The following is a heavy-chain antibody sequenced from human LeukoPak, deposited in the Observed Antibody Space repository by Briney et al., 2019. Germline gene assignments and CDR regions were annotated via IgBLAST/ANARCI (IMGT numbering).Heavy chain of an antibody. CDR1: GGSISSSSYY. V-gene: IGHV4-39*07. CDR3: ARVRLGGFGELTLYYGMDV. CDR2: IYYSGST. D-gene: IGHD3-10*01. Sequence: PSETLSLTCTVSGGSISSSSYYWGWIRQPPGKGLEWIGSIYYSGSTYYNPSLKSRVTISVDTSKNQFSLKLSSVTAADTAVYYCARVRLGGFGELTLYYGMDVWGQGTTVTVSS. J-gene: IGHJ6*02.